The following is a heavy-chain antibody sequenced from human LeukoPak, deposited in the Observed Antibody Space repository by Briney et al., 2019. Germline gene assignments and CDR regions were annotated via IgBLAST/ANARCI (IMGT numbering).Heavy chain of an antibody. Sequence: SETLSLTCTVSGGSISSSSYYWGWIRQPPGKGLEWIGSIYYSGSTYYNPSLKSRVTMSVDTSKNQFSLRLSSVTAADTAVYYCAREGVSVDTDYYFDCWGQGTLVTVSS. J-gene: IGHJ4*02. V-gene: IGHV4-39*07. D-gene: IGHD5-18*01. CDR2: IYYSGST. CDR1: GGSISSSSYY. CDR3: AREGVSVDTDYYFDC.